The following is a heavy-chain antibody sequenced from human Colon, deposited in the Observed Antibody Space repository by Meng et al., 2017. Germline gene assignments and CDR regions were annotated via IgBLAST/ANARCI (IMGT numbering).Heavy chain of an antibody. D-gene: IGHD3-10*01. CDR3: ARFYGSESYLDP. Sequence: QVALGEAGTEPLTPSQTLSFTGSVSGGPISSGGDYWSWIRQHPGKGLEWIGYIYYSGRTHYNPSLQSRTTISIDTSKNQFSLMLTSVTAAETAVYYCARFYGSESYLDPWAQGTLVTVSS. CDR2: IYYSGRT. V-gene: IGHV4-31*03. CDR1: GGPISSGGDY. J-gene: IGHJ5*02.